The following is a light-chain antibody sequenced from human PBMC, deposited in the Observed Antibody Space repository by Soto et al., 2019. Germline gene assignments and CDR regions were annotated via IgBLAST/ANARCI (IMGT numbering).Light chain of an antibody. CDR2: GAS. CDR3: QQYNNWPRT. J-gene: IGKJ1*01. Sequence: EIVMTQSPATLSVSPGERATLSCRASQSISSNLAWYQQKPGQTPRLLISGASTRATGIPARFSGSGSGTGFTLTLSSLQSEDFAVYSCQQYNNWPRTFGQGTQVEIK. CDR1: QSISSN. V-gene: IGKV3-15*01.